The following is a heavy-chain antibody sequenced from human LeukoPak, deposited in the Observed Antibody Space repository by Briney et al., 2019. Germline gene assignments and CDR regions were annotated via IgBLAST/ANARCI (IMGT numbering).Heavy chain of an antibody. CDR1: GGSFSGYY. V-gene: IGHV4-34*01. J-gene: IGHJ4*02. Sequence: SETLSLTCAVYGGSFSGYYWSWIRQPPGKGLEWIGEINHSGSTNYNPSLKSRVTISVDTSKNQFSLKLSSVTAADTAVYYCARGRRRGWDSYGYFFDYRGQGTLVTVSS. D-gene: IGHD5-18*01. CDR2: INHSGST. CDR3: ARGRRRGWDSYGYFFDY.